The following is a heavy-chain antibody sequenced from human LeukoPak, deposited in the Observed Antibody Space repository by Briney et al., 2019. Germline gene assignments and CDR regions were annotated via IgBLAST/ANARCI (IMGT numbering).Heavy chain of an antibody. CDR1: GFTFSDFG. D-gene: IGHD4-17*01. CDR3: AKARDDYGNDF. V-gene: IGHV3-30*02. J-gene: IGHJ4*02. Sequence: QAGGSLRLSCAASGFTFSDFGMHWVRQAPGKGLEWVALIRSDGSNKYYAESVKGRFTISRDSSKNTLFLQMNSLRVEDTAVYYCAKARDDYGNDFWGQGVLVTVST. CDR2: IRSDGSNK.